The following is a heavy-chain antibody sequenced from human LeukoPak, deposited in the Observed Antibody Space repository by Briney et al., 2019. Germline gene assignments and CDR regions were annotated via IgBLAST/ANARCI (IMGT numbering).Heavy chain of an antibody. D-gene: IGHD3-10*01. CDR1: GFTFSSYS. CDR2: ISSSSSYT. J-gene: IGHJ4*02. Sequence: GGSLRLSCAASGFTFSSYSMNWVRQAPGKGLEWVSSISSSSSYTYYADSVKGRFTISRDNAKNSLYLQMNSLRAEDTAVYYCARDAITMVRGVIITLRYYFDYWGQGTLVTVSS. V-gene: IGHV3-21*01. CDR3: ARDAITMVRGVIITLRYYFDY.